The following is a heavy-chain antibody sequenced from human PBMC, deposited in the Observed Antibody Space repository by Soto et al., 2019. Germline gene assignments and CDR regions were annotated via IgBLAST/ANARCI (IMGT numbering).Heavy chain of an antibody. V-gene: IGHV1-69*13. D-gene: IGHD3-3*01. J-gene: IGHJ4*02. CDR3: TIRFLEWLLPKDYYFDY. CDR2: IIPIFGTA. Sequence: RASVKVSCKASGGTFSSYAISWVRQAPGQGLEWMGGIIPIFGTANYAQKFQGRVTITADESTSTAYMELSSLRSEDTAVYYCTIRFLEWLLPKDYYFDYWGQGTLVTVSS. CDR1: GGTFSSYA.